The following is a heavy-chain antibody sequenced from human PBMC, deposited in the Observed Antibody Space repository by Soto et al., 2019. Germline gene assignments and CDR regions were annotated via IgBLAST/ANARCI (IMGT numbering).Heavy chain of an antibody. J-gene: IGHJ3*02. V-gene: IGHV1-69*13. CDR1: GGTFSSYA. CDR3: SSLLYSDDGDAFDI. CDR2: IIPIFGTA. Sequence: SLKVSCKASGGTFSSYAISWVRQAPGQGLEWMGGIIPIFGTANYAQKFQGRVTITADESTSTAYMELSSLRSEDTAVYYCSSLLYSDDGDAFDIWGQGTMVTVSS. D-gene: IGHD2-8*01.